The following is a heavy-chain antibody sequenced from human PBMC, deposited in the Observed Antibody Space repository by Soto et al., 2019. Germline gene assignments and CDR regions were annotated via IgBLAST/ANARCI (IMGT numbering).Heavy chain of an antibody. CDR1: AGSFSGYY. Sequence: SERLSLTWAVDAGSFSGYYWSWIRQPPGKGLEWNGETNHIGSTNYNPSLKSRVTISVDTSKNQSCLKLGCVTAVETAVHYCERGDLDSSGYAYYYYGMDVWGQGTTVTVSS. V-gene: IGHV4-34*01. D-gene: IGHD3-22*01. J-gene: IGHJ6*02. CDR3: ERGDLDSSGYAYYYYGMDV. CDR2: TNHIGST.